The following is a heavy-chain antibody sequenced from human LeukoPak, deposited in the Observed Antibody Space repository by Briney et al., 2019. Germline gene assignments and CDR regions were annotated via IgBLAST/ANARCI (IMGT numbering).Heavy chain of an antibody. CDR2: ISGSGGST. Sequence: GGSLRLSCAASGFTFSSYGMSWVRQAPGKGLEWVSAISGSGGSTYYADSVKGRFTISRDNSKNTLYLQMNSLRAEDTAVYYCARDCGGDCYSHYFDYWGQGTLVTVSS. CDR3: ARDCGGDCYSHYFDY. CDR1: GFTFSSYG. V-gene: IGHV3-23*01. D-gene: IGHD2-21*02. J-gene: IGHJ4*02.